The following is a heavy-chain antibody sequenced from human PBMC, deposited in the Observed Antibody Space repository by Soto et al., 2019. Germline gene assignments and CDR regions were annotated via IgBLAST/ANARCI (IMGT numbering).Heavy chain of an antibody. J-gene: IGHJ1*01. Sequence: PGGSLRLSCAASGFTFSSYGMHWVRQAPGKGLEWVAVISYDGSNKYYADSVKGRFTISRDNSKNTLYLQTNSLRAEDTAVYYCAKDFYSDITTVQHWGQGTLVTVSS. D-gene: IGHD5-12*01. CDR1: GFTFSSYG. CDR3: AKDFYSDITTVQH. CDR2: ISYDGSNK. V-gene: IGHV3-30*18.